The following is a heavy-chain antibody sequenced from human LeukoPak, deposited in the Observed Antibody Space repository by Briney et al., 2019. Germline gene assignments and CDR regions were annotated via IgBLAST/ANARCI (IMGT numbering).Heavy chain of an antibody. CDR1: GFTFSSFA. CDR2: ISGCSENT. CDR3: ANMQLVKGVFEI. Sequence: GGSLRLSCAASGFTFSSFAMSWVRQAPGKGLDWVSSISGCSENTYYADSVKGRFTISRDNSKNTLDLHLNSLTADDTAVYYCANMQLVKGVFEIWGQGTRVTVSS. V-gene: IGHV3-23*01. D-gene: IGHD6-13*01. J-gene: IGHJ3*02.